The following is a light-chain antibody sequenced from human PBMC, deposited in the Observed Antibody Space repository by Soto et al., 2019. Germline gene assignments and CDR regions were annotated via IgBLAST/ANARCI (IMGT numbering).Light chain of an antibody. CDR1: QDISNY. J-gene: IGKJ4*01. Sequence: DIQMTQSPSSLSASVGDRVTITCQASQDISNYLNWYQQKPGKAPKLLIYDASNLETGVPSRLSGSGSGTDFTFTISSLQPEDIATYYCQQYDNLPLPFGGGTKVDIK. CDR2: DAS. CDR3: QQYDNLPLP. V-gene: IGKV1-33*01.